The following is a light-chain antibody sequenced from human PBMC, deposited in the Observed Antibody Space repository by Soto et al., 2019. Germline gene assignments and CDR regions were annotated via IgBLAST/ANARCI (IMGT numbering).Light chain of an antibody. V-gene: IGLV2-8*01. CDR1: SSDVGGYNY. Sequence: QSALTQPPSASGSPGQSVAISCTGTSSDVGGYNYVSWYQQHPGKAPKLMIYEVSKRPSGVPDRFSGSKSGNTAHLTISGLQAEDEADYYCCSYTTNITYVFGSGTKLTVL. CDR2: EVS. CDR3: CSYTTNITYV. J-gene: IGLJ1*01.